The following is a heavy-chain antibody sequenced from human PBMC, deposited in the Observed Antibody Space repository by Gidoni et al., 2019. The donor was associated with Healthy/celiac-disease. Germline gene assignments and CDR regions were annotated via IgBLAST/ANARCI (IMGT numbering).Heavy chain of an antibody. D-gene: IGHD3-10*01. V-gene: IGHV3-72*01. Sequence: EVQLVESGGGLVQPGGSLRLSCAASGFTFSYHYMDWVLQAPGKGIEWCDRTRNKSNSYATEYAASVKGRFTISRDNSKNSRYLQMNSLKTEDTAVYYCARGEWDGSGSPHWGKWGVYFDYWGQGTLVTVSS. CDR2: TRNKSNSYAT. J-gene: IGHJ4*02. CDR3: ARGEWDGSGSPHWGKWGVYFDY. CDR1: GFTFSYHY.